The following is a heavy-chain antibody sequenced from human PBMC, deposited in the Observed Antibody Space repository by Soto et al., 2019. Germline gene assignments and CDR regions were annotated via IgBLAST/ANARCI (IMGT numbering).Heavy chain of an antibody. CDR3: ASDWLRSGYAL. J-gene: IGHJ4*02. CDR2: IIPILGIA. V-gene: IGHV1-69*04. Sequence: QVQLVHSGAEVKKPGSSVKVSCKASGGIFSRYAISWVRQAPGQGLEWMGRIIPILGIANYAQKFQGRVTITAYKATSTAYMELSSLRAEDTAVYYCASDWLRSGYALWGQGALLTVSS. D-gene: IGHD5-12*01. CDR1: GGIFSRYA.